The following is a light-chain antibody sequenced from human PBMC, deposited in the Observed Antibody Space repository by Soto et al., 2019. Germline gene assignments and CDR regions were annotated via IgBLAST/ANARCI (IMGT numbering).Light chain of an antibody. Sequence: QSALTQPRSVSGSPGQSVTISCTGTSSDVGGYNYVSWYQQHPGKAPKLMIYDVSKRPSGVPDRFSGSKSGNTASLTISGLQGEDGADYYCGSYEGTLMVVFGGGTKLT. CDR1: SSDVGGYNY. J-gene: IGLJ2*01. V-gene: IGLV2-11*01. CDR3: GSYEGTLMVV. CDR2: DVS.